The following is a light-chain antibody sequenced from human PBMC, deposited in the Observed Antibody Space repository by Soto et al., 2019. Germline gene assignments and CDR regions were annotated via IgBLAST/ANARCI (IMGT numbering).Light chain of an antibody. CDR3: QAWDSSTVV. CDR2: QDN. CDR1: KLGDKY. V-gene: IGLV3-1*01. J-gene: IGLJ2*01. Sequence: SYELTQPPSVSVSPGQTASITCSGDKLGDKYVCWYQQRPGQSPVLVIYQDNKRPSGIPERFSGSNSGNTATLTISGTQAMDEADYYCQAWDSSTVVFGGGTKVTVL.